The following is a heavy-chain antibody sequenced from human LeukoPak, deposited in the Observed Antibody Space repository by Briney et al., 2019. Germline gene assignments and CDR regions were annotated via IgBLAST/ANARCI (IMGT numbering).Heavy chain of an antibody. V-gene: IGHV3-30-3*01. D-gene: IGHD1-26*01. CDR2: ISYDGSNK. J-gene: IGHJ3*02. CDR1: GFTFSSHA. Sequence: QSGGSLRLSCAASGFTFSSHAMHWVRQAPGKGLEWVAVISYDGSNKYYADSVKGRFTISRDNSKNTLYLQMNSLRAEDTAVYYCARDLGSGTNGPDDDAFDIWGQGTMVTVSS. CDR3: ARDLGSGTNGPDDDAFDI.